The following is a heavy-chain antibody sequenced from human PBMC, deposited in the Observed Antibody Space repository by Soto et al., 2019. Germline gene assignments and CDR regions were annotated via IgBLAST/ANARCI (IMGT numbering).Heavy chain of an antibody. V-gene: IGHV4-4*02. CDR1: GGSFTRNNW. D-gene: IGHD1-7*01. J-gene: IGHJ4*02. CDR2: IYRTGST. Sequence: SETLSLTCAVSGGSFTRNNWWTWVRQPPGQGLEWIGEIYRTGSTNYNPSLKSRVTISLDKSENQFSLKVTSLTAADTAVYYCASRDPGTSVDYWGQGTLVTVSS. CDR3: ASRDPGTSVDY.